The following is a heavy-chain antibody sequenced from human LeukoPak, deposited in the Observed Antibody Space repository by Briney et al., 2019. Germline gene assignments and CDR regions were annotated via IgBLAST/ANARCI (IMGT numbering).Heavy chain of an antibody. D-gene: IGHD4-23*01. J-gene: IGHJ4*02. CDR1: GFTFSSYA. CDR3: AKERKLLPFDC. CDR2: IQNDEIDK. V-gene: IGHV3-30*02. Sequence: GGSLRLSCAASGFTFSSYAMSWVRQAPGKGLEWVAFIQNDEIDKFYADSVKGRFTISRDNSKNTLYLQMNNLRPEDTAVYYCAKERKLLPFDCWGQGTLVTVSS.